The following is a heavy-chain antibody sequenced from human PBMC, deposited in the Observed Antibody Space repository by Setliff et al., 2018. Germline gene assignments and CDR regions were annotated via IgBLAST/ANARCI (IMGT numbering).Heavy chain of an antibody. CDR3: ARDVFDFRTGEGGP. D-gene: IGHD3-3*01. CDR1: GFAFSTYG. CDR2: IRYDGSKK. Sequence: PGGSLRLSCAASGFAFSTYGIHWVRHTPGKGLEWVAYIRYDGSKKDYADYVKGRFTISRDISTNTLFLQMDSLRVEDTAVYYCARDVFDFRTGEGGPWGQGTRVTVSS. J-gene: IGHJ5*02. V-gene: IGHV3-30*02.